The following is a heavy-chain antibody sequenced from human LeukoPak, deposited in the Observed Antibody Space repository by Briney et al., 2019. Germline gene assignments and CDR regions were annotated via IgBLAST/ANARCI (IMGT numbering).Heavy chain of an antibody. J-gene: IGHJ4*02. CDR3: AKGVKYIVMVTAQHYFDY. CDR1: GFTFSSYE. D-gene: IGHD2-21*02. CDR2: ISSSGSTI. Sequence: GGSLRLSCAVSGFTFSSYEMNWVRQAPGKGLEWVSYISSSGSTIYYADSVKGRFTISRDNSKNTLYLQMNTLRADDTAVYYCAKGVKYIVMVTAQHYFDYWGQGTLVTVSS. V-gene: IGHV3-48*03.